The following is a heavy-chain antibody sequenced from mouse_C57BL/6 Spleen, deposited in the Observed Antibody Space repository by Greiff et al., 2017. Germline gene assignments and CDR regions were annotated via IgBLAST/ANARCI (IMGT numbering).Heavy chain of an antibody. CDR1: GYTFTSYW. Sequence: QVQLQQPGAELVMPGASVKLSCKASGYTFTSYWMHWVKQRPGQGLEWIGEIDPSASYTNYNQKFKGKSTLTVDKSSSTAYMQLSSLTSEDSAVYYCARHGSQYFDVWGTGTTVTVSS. D-gene: IGHD1-1*01. V-gene: IGHV1-69*01. J-gene: IGHJ1*03. CDR3: ARHGSQYFDV. CDR2: IDPSASYT.